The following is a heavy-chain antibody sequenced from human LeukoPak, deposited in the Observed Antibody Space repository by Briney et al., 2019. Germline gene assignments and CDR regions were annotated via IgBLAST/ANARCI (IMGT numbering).Heavy chain of an antibody. CDR3: AKDREVVVISFDY. J-gene: IGHJ4*02. CDR1: GFTFSSYG. Sequence: GGSLRLSYAASGFTFSSYGMHWVRQAPGKGLEWVAFIRYDGSNKYYADSVKGRFTISRDNSKNTLYLQMNSLRAEDTAVYYCAKDREVVVISFDYWGQGTLVTASS. D-gene: IGHD3-22*01. CDR2: IRYDGSNK. V-gene: IGHV3-30*02.